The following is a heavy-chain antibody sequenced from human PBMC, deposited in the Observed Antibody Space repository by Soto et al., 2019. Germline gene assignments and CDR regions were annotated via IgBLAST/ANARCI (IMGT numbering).Heavy chain of an antibody. CDR3: AKGRAPSGWYPPYSYGMDV. J-gene: IGHJ6*02. CDR1: GFTFSSYA. Sequence: EVQLLESGGGLVQPGGSLRLSCAASGFTFSSYAMSRVRQAPGKGLECVSTISGSGGNTYYADSVRGRFTISRDNSKNTLYLHINSLRAEDTAVYYCAKGRAPSGWYPPYSYGMDVWGQGTTVTVSS. V-gene: IGHV3-23*01. D-gene: IGHD6-19*01. CDR2: ISGSGGNT.